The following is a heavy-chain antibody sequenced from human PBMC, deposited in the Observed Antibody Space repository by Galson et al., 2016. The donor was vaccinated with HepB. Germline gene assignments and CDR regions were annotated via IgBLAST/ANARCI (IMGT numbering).Heavy chain of an antibody. CDR3: ATDGVWGARPDA. CDR1: GYSLTEVS. Sequence: SVKVSCKVSGYSLTEVSMQWVRQAPGKGLEWMGGFDPEDGEAVYAQNFQGRVSMTEDTSTDTAYMELSSLRSEDTAVYYCATDGVWGARPDAWGQGTLVSVSS. J-gene: IGHJ5*02. D-gene: IGHD3-16*01. CDR2: FDPEDGEA. V-gene: IGHV1-24*01.